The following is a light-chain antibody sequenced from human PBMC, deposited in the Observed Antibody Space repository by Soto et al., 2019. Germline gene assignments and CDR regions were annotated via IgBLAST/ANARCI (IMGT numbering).Light chain of an antibody. CDR2: GAS. V-gene: IGKV3-15*01. J-gene: IGKJ4*01. CDR1: QSVTSN. CDR3: QQSSSTPQT. Sequence: EMMMTQSPAALSVSPGDRATLSCRASQSVTSNLAWYQQKPGQAPRLLIYGASTRATGIPARFSGSGSGTEFTLTISSLQSDDFATYYCQQSSSTPQTFGGGTRVEIK.